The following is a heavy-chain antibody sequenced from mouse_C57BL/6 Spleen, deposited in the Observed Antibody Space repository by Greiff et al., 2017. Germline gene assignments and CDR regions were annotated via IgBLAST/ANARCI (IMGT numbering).Heavy chain of an antibody. V-gene: IGHV1-4*01. CDR2: INPSSGYT. Sequence: QVQLQQSGAELARPGASVKMSCKASGYTFTSYTMHWVKQMPGQGLEWIGYINPSSGYTKYNQKFKDKATLTADKSSSTAYMQLSSLTSEDSAVYYCARDGDYDGVAYWGQGTLVTVSA. CDR3: ARDGDYDGVAY. CDR1: GYTFTSYT. D-gene: IGHD2-4*01. J-gene: IGHJ3*01.